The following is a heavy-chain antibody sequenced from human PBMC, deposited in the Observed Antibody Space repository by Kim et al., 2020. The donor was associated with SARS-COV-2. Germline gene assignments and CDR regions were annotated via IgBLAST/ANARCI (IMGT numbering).Heavy chain of an antibody. J-gene: IGHJ6*02. V-gene: IGHV4-59*01. D-gene: IGHD1-26*01. CDR3: ARDLISRGSLHHYYYYGMDV. Sequence: SDTLSLTCTVSGGSISSYYWSWIRQPPGKGLEWIGYIYYSGSTNYNPSLKSRVTISVDTSKNQFSLKLSSVTAADTAVYYCARDLISRGSLHHYYYYGMDVWGQGTTVTVSS. CDR2: IYYSGST. CDR1: GGSISSYY.